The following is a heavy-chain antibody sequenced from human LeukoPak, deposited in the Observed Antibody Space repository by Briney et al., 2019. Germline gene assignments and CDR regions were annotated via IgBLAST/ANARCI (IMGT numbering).Heavy chain of an antibody. CDR3: ARGQWFRAF. J-gene: IGHJ4*02. V-gene: IGHV4-34*01. D-gene: IGHD3-22*01. CDR1: GGSFSGNY. CDR2: IHYSGSA. Sequence: SETLSLTCAVYGGSFSGNYWTWIRQTPGKGLEWIGEIHYSGSATYNPSLKSRVTISVDRSKNQFSLKMNSVTAADTAVYYCARGQWFRAFWSRGTPVTVSS.